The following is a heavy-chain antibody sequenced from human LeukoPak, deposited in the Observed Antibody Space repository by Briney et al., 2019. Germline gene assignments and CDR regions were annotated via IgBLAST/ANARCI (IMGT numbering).Heavy chain of an antibody. J-gene: IGHJ4*02. CDR1: GFTFNAYA. CDR3: VRDTGSGWDFDY. D-gene: IGHD6-19*01. Sequence: GGSLRLSCAASGFTFNAYAIHWVRQAPGKSLERVSLVKGDGVTTDYANSVKGRFTVSRDNSKNSLYLQMSNLRTEDSALYYCVRDTGSGWDFDYWGQGTLVTVSS. V-gene: IGHV3-43*02. CDR2: VKGDGVTT.